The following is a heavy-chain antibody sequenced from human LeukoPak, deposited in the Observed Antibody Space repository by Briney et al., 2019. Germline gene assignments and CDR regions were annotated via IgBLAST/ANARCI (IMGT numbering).Heavy chain of an antibody. D-gene: IGHD3-10*01. CDR1: GGSFSDYY. V-gene: IGHV4-34*01. CDR2: INHSGSI. CDR3: ARGRVYYGSVF. Sequence: PSETLSLTCAVYGGSFSDYYWSWIRQPPGKGLEWIGEINHSGSINYNPSLKSRVTISLGTSKNQFSLKLSSVTAADTAVYYCARGRVYYGSVFWGQGTLVTASS. J-gene: IGHJ4*02.